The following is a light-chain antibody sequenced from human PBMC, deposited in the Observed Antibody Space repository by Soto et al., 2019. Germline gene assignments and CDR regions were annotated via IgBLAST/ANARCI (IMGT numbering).Light chain of an antibody. J-gene: IGKJ5*01. Sequence: EIVLTQSPATLSVSPGEGVTLSCRASQSVRSHLAWYQQKPGQAPRLLIYGASTRATGIPDRFSGSGSGTDFTLTISRLEPEDFAVYYCQQFGSSPSITFGQGTRLEIK. CDR3: QQFGSSPSIT. V-gene: IGKV3-20*01. CDR1: QSVRSH. CDR2: GAS.